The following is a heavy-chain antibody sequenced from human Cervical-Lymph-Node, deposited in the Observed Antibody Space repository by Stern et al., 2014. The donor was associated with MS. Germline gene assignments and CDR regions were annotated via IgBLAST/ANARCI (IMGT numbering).Heavy chain of an antibody. J-gene: IGHJ6*02. CDR3: ARGGSAYYYGMDV. CDR1: GFTFTAHY. Sequence: VQLVESGGGLVKPGESLRLSCAASGFTFTAHYMSWVRQAPGTGLEWVSYISRSGDTIYYADSVKGRFTISRDIVKNSLYLQMNSLRAEDAALYYCARGGSAYYYGMDVWGQGTAVTVSS. CDR2: ISRSGDTI. V-gene: IGHV3-11*01.